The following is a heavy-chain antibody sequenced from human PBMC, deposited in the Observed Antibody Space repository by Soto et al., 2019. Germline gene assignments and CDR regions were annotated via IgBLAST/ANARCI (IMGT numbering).Heavy chain of an antibody. V-gene: IGHV4-39*01. J-gene: IGHJ6*02. CDR2: IYYSGST. CDR3: ARMVRGVKRYYYYGMDV. D-gene: IGHD3-10*01. Sequence: SETLSLTCTVSGGPISSRSYYWGWIRQPPGKGLEWIGSIYYSGSTYYNPSLKSRVTISVDTSKNQFSLKLSSVTAADTAVYYCARMVRGVKRYYYYGMDVWGQGTTVT. CDR1: GGPISSRSYY.